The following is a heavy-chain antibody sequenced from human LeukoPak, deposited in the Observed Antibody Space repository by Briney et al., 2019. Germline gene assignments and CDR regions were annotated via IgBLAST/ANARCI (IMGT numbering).Heavy chain of an antibody. Sequence: PSETLSLTYTVSGGSINSYYWNWIRQPAGKGLEWIGHIQTSGSTKYNPSLKSRVTMSIDTSKNQFSLNLYSVTAADTAVYYCATNYTAVSAFDSWGQGTLVTVSS. CDR3: ATNYTAVSAFDS. CDR2: IQTSGST. J-gene: IGHJ4*02. V-gene: IGHV4-4*07. CDR1: GGSINSYY. D-gene: IGHD6-19*01.